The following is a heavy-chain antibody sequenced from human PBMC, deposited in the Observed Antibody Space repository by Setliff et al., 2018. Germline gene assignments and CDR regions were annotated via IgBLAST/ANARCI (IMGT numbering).Heavy chain of an antibody. CDR2: IRAGSDNI. V-gene: IGHV3-9*01. D-gene: IGHD2-8*01. CDR3: ARGHCTTISCFLDH. Sequence: GGSLRLSCAASGFIFDDYAMHWVRQAPGKGLEWVSGIRAGSDNIAYADSVKGRFTISRDNAKNSLYLQLDSLRPDDTAFYYCARGHCTTISCFLDHWGQGIMVTISS. J-gene: IGHJ4*02. CDR1: GFIFDDYA.